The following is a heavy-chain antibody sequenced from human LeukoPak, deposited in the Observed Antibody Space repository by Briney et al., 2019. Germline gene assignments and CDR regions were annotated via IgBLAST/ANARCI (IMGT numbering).Heavy chain of an antibody. CDR2: LYYSGKT. CDR3: ARVVASTSIDS. J-gene: IGHJ4*02. D-gene: IGHD2-15*01. V-gene: IGHV4-39*07. CDR1: GDSISSSSYY. Sequence: PSETLSLTCTVSGDSISSSSYYWVWIRQPPGKGLEWIGSLYYSGKTYYNPSLKSRVTISVDTSKNRFSLKLTSVTAADTAVYYCARVVASTSIDSWGQGTLVTVSS.